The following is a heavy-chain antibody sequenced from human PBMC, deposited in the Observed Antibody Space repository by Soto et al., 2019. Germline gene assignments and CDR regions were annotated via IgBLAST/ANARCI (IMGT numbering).Heavy chain of an antibody. CDR3: ATIPRWLPSFDP. Sequence: ASVKVSCKVSGYTLTELSMHWVRQAPGKGLEWMGGFDPEDGETIYAQKFQGRVTMTEDTSTDTAYMELSSLRSEDTAVYYCATIPRWLPSFDPWGQGTLVTVSS. D-gene: IGHD3-22*01. V-gene: IGHV1-24*01. J-gene: IGHJ5*02. CDR1: GYTLTELS. CDR2: FDPEDGET.